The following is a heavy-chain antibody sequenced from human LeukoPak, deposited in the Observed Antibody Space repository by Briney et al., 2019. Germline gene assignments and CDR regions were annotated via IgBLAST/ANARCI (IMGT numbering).Heavy chain of an antibody. J-gene: IGHJ4*02. CDR3: ARSRLHPIIFDY. CDR1: GGSFTGYY. Sequence: SETLSLTCAVYGGSFTGYYWSWIRQPPGKGLEWIGEINHSGSTNYNPSLKSRVTISVDTSKTQFSLKLSSVTAADTAVYYCARSRLHPIIFDYWGQGTLVTVSS. CDR2: INHSGST. D-gene: IGHD5-24*01. V-gene: IGHV4-34*01.